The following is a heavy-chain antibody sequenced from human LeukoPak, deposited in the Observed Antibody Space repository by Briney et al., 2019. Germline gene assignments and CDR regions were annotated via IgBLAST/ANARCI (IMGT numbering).Heavy chain of an antibody. D-gene: IGHD4-17*01. CDR1: GFSFSNHS. V-gene: IGHV3-48*01. J-gene: IGHJ4*02. Sequence: GGSLRLSCAASGFSFSNHSMNWVRQAPGKGLEWVSYISGSSNIIYHANSVKGRFTISRDNAKNSLFLQMSGLRADDTAVYYCARDTNGDSDYWGQGTLVTVSS. CDR2: ISGSSNII. CDR3: ARDTNGDSDY.